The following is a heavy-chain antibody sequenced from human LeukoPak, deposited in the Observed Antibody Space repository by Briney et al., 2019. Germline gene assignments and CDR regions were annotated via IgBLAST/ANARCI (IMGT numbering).Heavy chain of an antibody. CDR2: XXXDGSQK. V-gene: IGHV3-7*01. J-gene: IGHJ3*02. Sequence: GGSLRLSCEASGFTFSPYWMTWVRQAPGKXXXXXXXXXXDGSQKHYVDSVKGRFTISRDNAKNSLYLQMNSLRAEDTAVYYCARDSTYYDGSAYYDSYDIWGQGTMVTVSS. D-gene: IGHD3-22*01. CDR3: ARDSTYYDGSAYYDSYDI. CDR1: GFTFSPYW.